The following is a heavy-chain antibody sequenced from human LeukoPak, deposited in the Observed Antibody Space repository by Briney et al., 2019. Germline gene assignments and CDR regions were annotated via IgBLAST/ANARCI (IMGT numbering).Heavy chain of an antibody. J-gene: IGHJ4*02. CDR3: ARDHNYAFDN. CDR2: IGIDSGNT. D-gene: IGHD1-1*01. Sequence: GGSLRLSCAASGFPFIEYSMNWVRQVPGKGLEWISYIGIDSGNTKYADSVRGRFTISADKAKNSLYLQMNSLRVEDTAVYYCARDHNYAFDNWGQGTLVSVAS. CDR1: GFPFIEYS. V-gene: IGHV3-48*01.